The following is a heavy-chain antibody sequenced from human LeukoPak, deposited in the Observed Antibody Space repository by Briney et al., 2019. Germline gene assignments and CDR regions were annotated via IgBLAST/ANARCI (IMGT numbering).Heavy chain of an antibody. Sequence: GGSLRLSCAASGFTFSSYGMHWVRQAPGKGLEWVAVIWYDGSNKYYADSVKGRFTISRDNSKNTLYLQMNSLRAEDTAVYYCARVVVAATVDYFDYWGQGTLVTVSS. V-gene: IGHV3-33*01. CDR2: IWYDGSNK. D-gene: IGHD2-15*01. CDR3: ARVVVAATVDYFDY. J-gene: IGHJ4*02. CDR1: GFTFSSYG.